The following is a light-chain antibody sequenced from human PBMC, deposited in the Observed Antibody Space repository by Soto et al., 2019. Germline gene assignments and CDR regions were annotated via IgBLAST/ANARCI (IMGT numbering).Light chain of an antibody. Sequence: EIQMTQSPSTLSASVGDRVTITCRASQSISSWLAWYQQKPGKAPKLLIYKASSLESGVPSRFSGSGSGTEFTLTISSLQPYDFATYYCQQYNSYSPYTFGQGTKLEIK. V-gene: IGKV1-5*03. CDR2: KAS. CDR1: QSISSW. CDR3: QQYNSYSPYT. J-gene: IGKJ2*01.